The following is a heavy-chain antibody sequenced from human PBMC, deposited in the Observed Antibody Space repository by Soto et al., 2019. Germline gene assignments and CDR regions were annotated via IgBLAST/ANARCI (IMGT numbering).Heavy chain of an antibody. CDR2: ISSSSSYI. Sequence: GGSLRLSCAASGFTFSSYSMNWVRQAPGKGLEWVSSISSSSSYIYYADSVKGRSTISRDNAKNSLYLQMNSLRAEDTAVYYCARDGVGSRDYWGQGTLVTVSS. CDR3: ARDGVGSRDY. D-gene: IGHD1-26*01. J-gene: IGHJ4*02. CDR1: GFTFSSYS. V-gene: IGHV3-21*01.